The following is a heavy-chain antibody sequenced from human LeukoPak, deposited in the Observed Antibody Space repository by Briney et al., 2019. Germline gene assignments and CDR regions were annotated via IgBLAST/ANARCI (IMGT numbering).Heavy chain of an antibody. CDR2: MYVGGRT. D-gene: IGHD3-16*01. CDR1: GITVSNNY. CDR3: AREGHLGKYFDL. Sequence: GGSLRLSCAASGITVSNNYMSWVRQAPGKGLDWVSVMYVGGRTFYADSVQGRFTISRDNSKNTLYLQMNSLRVEDTAVYYCAREGHLGKYFDLWGRGTQVTVFS. V-gene: IGHV3-53*01. J-gene: IGHJ2*01.